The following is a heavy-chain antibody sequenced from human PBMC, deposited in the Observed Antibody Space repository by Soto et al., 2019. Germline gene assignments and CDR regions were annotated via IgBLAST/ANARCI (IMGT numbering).Heavy chain of an antibody. CDR3: VSLHYYSLTYYFDY. CDR1: GFNFNSYA. V-gene: IGHV3-30*04. Sequence: QVQLVESGGGVVQPGRSLRLSCAASGFNFNSYAMHWVRQAPGKGLEWVAVISYDETKKYYTDSVKGRFTISRNNSKNTLYLQMNSLRAEDTAVYYCVSLHYYSLTYYFDYWGQGTLVTVSS. CDR2: ISYDETKK. J-gene: IGHJ4*02. D-gene: IGHD3-22*01.